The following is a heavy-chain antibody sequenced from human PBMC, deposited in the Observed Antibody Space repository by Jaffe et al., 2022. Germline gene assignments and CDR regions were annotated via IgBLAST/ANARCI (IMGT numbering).Heavy chain of an antibody. Sequence: EVQLVESGGGLVQPGRSLRLSCTASGFTFGDYAMSWVRQAPGKGLEWVGFIRSKAYGGTTEYAASVKGRFTISRDDSKSIAYLQMNSLKTEDTAVYYCTRDEREYCSGGSCIDAFDIWGQGTMVTVSS. CDR2: IRSKAYGGTT. CDR1: GFTFGDYA. CDR3: TRDEREYCSGGSCIDAFDI. V-gene: IGHV3-49*04. D-gene: IGHD2-15*01. J-gene: IGHJ3*02.